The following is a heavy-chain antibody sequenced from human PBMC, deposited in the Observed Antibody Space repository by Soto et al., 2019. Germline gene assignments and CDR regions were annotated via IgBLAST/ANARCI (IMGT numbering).Heavy chain of an antibody. V-gene: IGHV3-11*05. CDR1: GFTFSDNY. CDR3: VKRRNWASGSAY. CDR2: INSRSSST. D-gene: IGHD7-27*01. Sequence: QVQLVESGGGLVKPGGSLRLSCAASGFTFSDNYRSWIRQATGKALEWVSYINSRSSSTNYADSVKGRFTISRDNAKNLLYLQMSSLTVEDTAVYFCVKRRNWASGSAYSGQGTLVTVSS. J-gene: IGHJ4*02.